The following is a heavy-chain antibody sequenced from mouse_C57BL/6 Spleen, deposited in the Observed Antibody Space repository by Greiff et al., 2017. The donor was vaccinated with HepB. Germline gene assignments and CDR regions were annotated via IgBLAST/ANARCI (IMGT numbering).Heavy chain of an antibody. CDR1: GYTFTDYN. J-gene: IGHJ4*01. CDR2: INPNNGGT. V-gene: IGHV1-22*01. Sequence: EVQLQQSGPELVKPGASVKMSCKASGYTFTDYNMHWVKQSHGKSLEWIGYINPNNGGTSYNQKFKGKATLTVNKSSSTAYMELRSLTSEDSAVYYCARWGWLLIYAMDYWGQGTSVTVSS. CDR3: ARWGWLLIYAMDY. D-gene: IGHD2-3*01.